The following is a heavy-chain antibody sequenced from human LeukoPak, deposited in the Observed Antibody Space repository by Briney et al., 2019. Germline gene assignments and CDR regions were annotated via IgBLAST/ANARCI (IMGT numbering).Heavy chain of an antibody. CDR1: GDSVSSNSVT. CDR2: TYYRSTWYN. J-gene: IGHJ3*02. Sequence: SQTLSLTCAISGDSVSSNSVTWNWIRQSPSRGLEWLGRTYYRSTWYNDYAVSVRGRITINPDTSKNQFSLQLNSVTPEDTAVYYCARGGQGDGYSADDAFDIWGRGTLVTVSS. D-gene: IGHD5-24*01. V-gene: IGHV6-1*01. CDR3: ARGGQGDGYSADDAFDI.